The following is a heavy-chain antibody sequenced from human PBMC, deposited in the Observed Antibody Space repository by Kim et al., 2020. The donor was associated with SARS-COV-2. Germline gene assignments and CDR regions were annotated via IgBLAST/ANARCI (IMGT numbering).Heavy chain of an antibody. CDR2: SRGRRHSYTK. J-gene: IGHJ6*01. V-gene: IGHV3-72*01. CDR1: GFTFSKYY. Sequence: GGSLRLSCTASGFTFSKYYMDWARQAPGKGLEWVGRSRGRRHSYTKEYAASGKGSITISRDNSKNSIFLQMNSLKTDDTAVYYCARGAADTGGTTYYGFDVWGQGTTVTVSA. CDR3: ARGAADTGGTTYYGFDV. D-gene: IGHD6-13*01.